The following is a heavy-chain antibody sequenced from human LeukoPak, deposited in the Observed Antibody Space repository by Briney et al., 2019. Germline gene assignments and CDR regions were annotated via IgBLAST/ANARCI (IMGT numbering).Heavy chain of an antibody. CDR3: ARVLSDSSGWYHFDC. V-gene: IGHV3-48*01. D-gene: IGHD6-19*01. CDR1: GFTFSRYI. CDR2: ISSGSSSI. J-gene: IGHJ4*02. Sequence: GGSLRLSCAASGFTFSRYIMNWVRQAPGKGLEWVSYISSGSSSIYYADSVKGRFTISRDNAKNSLYLQMNSLRAEDTAVYYCARVLSDSSGWYHFDCWGQGTLVTVSS.